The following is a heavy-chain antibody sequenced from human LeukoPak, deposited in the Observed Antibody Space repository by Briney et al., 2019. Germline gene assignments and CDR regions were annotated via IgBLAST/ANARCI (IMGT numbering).Heavy chain of an antibody. D-gene: IGHD3-10*01. V-gene: IGHV3-23*01. CDR3: AKAYCAMGRGPFDY. J-gene: IGHJ4*02. CDR2: ISGSGGST. Sequence: GGSLRLSCAASGFTFSSYAMSWVRQAPGRGLEWVSAISGSGGSTYYADSVKGRCTISRDNSKNTLYLQMNSVRAEDTAVYFCAKAYCAMGRGPFDYWGQGTLVTVSS. CDR1: GFTFSSYA.